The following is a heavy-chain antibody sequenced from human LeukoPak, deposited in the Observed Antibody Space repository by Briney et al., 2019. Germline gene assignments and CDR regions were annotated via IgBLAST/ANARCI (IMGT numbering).Heavy chain of an antibody. D-gene: IGHD3-22*01. CDR2: INPSGGST. J-gene: IGHJ4*02. Sequence: GASVKVSCKASGYTFTSYYMHWVRQAPGQGLEWMGIINPSGGSTSYAQKFQGRVTMTRDMSTSTVYMELSSLRSEDTAVYYCARDPGDSSGYYSIDYWGQGTLATVSS. CDR1: GYTFTSYY. V-gene: IGHV1-46*01. CDR3: ARDPGDSSGYYSIDY.